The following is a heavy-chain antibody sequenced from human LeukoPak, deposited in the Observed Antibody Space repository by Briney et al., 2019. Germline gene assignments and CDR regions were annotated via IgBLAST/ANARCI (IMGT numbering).Heavy chain of an antibody. V-gene: IGHV3-48*01. J-gene: IGHJ4*02. CDR3: AKPLIPVAGTLYFDY. D-gene: IGHD6-19*01. CDR1: GFTFSSYS. CDR2: ISSLSGTI. Sequence: GGSLRLSCVASGFTFSSYSMNWVRQAPGEGLEWVSYISSLSGTIYYADSVKGRFTISRDNAKSSLYLQMDSLRAEDTAVYYCAKPLIPVAGTLYFDYWGQGTLVTVSS.